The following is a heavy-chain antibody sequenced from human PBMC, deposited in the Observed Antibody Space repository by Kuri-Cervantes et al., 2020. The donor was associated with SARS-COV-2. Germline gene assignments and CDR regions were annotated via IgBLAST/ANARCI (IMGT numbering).Heavy chain of an antibody. CDR3: AKGRGWFGELLRGAYYYYGMDV. D-gene: IGHD3-10*01. Sequence: GGSLRLSCAASGFTFSSYGMTWVRQAPGKGLEWVAVISYDGSNKYYADSVKGRFTISRDNSKNTLYLQMNSLRAEDTAVYYCAKGRGWFGELLRGAYYYYGMDVWGQGTTVTVSS. CDR1: GFTFSSYG. V-gene: IGHV3-30*18. J-gene: IGHJ6*02. CDR2: ISYDGSNK.